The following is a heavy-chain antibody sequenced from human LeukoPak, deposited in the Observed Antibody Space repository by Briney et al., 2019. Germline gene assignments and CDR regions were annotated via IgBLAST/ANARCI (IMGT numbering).Heavy chain of an antibody. Sequence: GGSLRLSCAASGFTLDDYAMHWVRHAPGKGLEWVSLISWDGGSTYYADSVKGRFTISRDNSKNSLYLQMNSLRAEDTALYYCAKADYGGAFDIWGQGTMVTVSS. V-gene: IGHV3-43D*03. CDR1: GFTLDDYA. CDR3: AKADYGGAFDI. J-gene: IGHJ3*02. D-gene: IGHD4-17*01. CDR2: ISWDGGST.